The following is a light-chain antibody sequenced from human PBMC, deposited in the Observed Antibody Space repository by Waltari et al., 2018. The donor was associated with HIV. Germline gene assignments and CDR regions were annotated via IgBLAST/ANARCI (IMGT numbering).Light chain of an antibody. CDR1: DLNDNKY. J-gene: IGLJ2*01. V-gene: IGLV2-14*03. CDR2: DVT. CDR3: TSYISGTSPV. Sequence: QSALPHPASVSGSPVQSITISCDLNDNKYVSWYQRHPGKAPKVIIYDVTNRPSGLSLSFSGSKSGNTATLTISGLQPEDAADYFCTSYISGTSPVFGRGTRVTVL.